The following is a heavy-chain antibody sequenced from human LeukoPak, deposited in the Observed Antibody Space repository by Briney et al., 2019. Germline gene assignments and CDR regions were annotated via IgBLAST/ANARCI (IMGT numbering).Heavy chain of an antibody. Sequence: SETLSLTCAVYGGSFSGYYWSWIRQPPGKGLEWIGEINHSGSTNYNPPLKSRVTISVDTSKNQFSLKLSSVTAADTAVYYCARVLGGIYDILTGTVDYGGQGTLVTVPS. CDR1: GGSFSGYY. V-gene: IGHV4-34*01. J-gene: IGHJ4*02. CDR3: ARVLGGIYDILTGTVDY. CDR2: INHSGST. D-gene: IGHD3-9*01.